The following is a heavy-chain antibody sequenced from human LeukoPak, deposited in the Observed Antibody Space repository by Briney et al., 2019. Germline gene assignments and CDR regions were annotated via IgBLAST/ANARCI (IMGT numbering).Heavy chain of an antibody. D-gene: IGHD6-13*01. CDR1: GYTLTKYD. J-gene: IGHJ4*02. V-gene: IGHV1-8*01. Sequence: APGKVSRKASGYTLTKYDINRVRQATGQGLEWMGWMNPNSGNTGYAQKFQGRVTMTRNTSISTAYMELSSLRSEDTAVYYCWCSSPPLDYWGQGTLVTVSS. CDR3: WCSSPPLDY. CDR2: MNPNSGNT.